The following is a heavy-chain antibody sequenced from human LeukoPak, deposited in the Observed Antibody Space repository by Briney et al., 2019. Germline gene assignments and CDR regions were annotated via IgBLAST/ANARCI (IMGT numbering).Heavy chain of an antibody. CDR3: ASLYCSGGSCYPVR. CDR2: IYYSGST. Sequence: SETLSLTCTVSGVSISSSSSYWGWIRQPPGKGLEWIGSIYYSGSTYYNPSLKSRVTISVDTSKNQFSLKLSSVTAADTAVYYCASLYCSGGSCYPVRWGQGTTVTVSS. J-gene: IGHJ6*02. CDR1: GVSISSSSSY. V-gene: IGHV4-39*01. D-gene: IGHD2-15*01.